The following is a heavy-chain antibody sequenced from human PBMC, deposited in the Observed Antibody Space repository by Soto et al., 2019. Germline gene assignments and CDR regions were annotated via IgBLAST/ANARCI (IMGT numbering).Heavy chain of an antibody. CDR2: IYWDDDK. CDR3: AHRAYYYGSGSYYTH. J-gene: IGHJ4*02. D-gene: IGHD3-10*01. CDR1: GFSLSTREVG. V-gene: IGHV2-5*02. Sequence: SGPTLVNPTQTLTLSCTFSGFSLSTREVGVGWIRQPPGKALEWLALIYWDDDKRYRPSLKSRLTIVKDTSKNLVILIMTNMDPEDTATYYCAHRAYYYGSGSYYTHWGQGILVTVSS.